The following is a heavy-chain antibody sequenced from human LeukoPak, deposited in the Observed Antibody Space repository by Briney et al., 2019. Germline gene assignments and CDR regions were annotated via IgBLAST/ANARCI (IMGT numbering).Heavy chain of an antibody. CDR3: ARGRHSSGWYPFDY. Sequence: SETLSLTCTVSGGSISSSTYYWGWIRQPPGKGLEWFGSIYYSGSTYYNPSLKSRVTISIDTSKNQFSLKPSSVTAADTAVYYCARGRHSSGWYPFDYWGQGTLVTVSS. CDR1: GGSISSSTYY. D-gene: IGHD6-19*01. CDR2: IYYSGST. J-gene: IGHJ4*02. V-gene: IGHV4-39*07.